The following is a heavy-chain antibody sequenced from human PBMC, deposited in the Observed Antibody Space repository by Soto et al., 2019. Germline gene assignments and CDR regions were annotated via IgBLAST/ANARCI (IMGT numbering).Heavy chain of an antibody. D-gene: IGHD6-13*01. CDR3: ARASGRSSSWYSIIGYMDV. CDR2: MNPNSGNT. Sequence: ASVKVSCKASGYTFTSYDINWVRQATGQGLEWMGWMNPNSGNTGYAQKFQGRVTMTRNTSISTAYMELSSLRSEDTAVYYCARASGRSSSWYSIIGYMDVWGKGTTVTVSS. CDR1: GYTFTSYD. V-gene: IGHV1-8*01. J-gene: IGHJ6*03.